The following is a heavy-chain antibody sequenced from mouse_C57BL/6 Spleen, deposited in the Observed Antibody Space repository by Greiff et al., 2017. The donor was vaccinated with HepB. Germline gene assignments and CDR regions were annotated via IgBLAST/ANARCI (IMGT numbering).Heavy chain of an antibody. CDR3: AKDGCWEVDC. CDR1: GFTFSSYA. V-gene: IGHV5-4*01. Sequence: VQLKQSGGGLVKPGGSLKLSCAASGFTFSSYAMSWVRQTPEKRLEWVATISDGGSNTYYPDNVKGRFTISRDETKNNLYLQMSHLKSEDTAMYYCAKDGCWEVDCWGQGTTLTVSS. CDR2: ISDGGSNT. J-gene: IGHJ2*01. D-gene: IGHD4-1*01.